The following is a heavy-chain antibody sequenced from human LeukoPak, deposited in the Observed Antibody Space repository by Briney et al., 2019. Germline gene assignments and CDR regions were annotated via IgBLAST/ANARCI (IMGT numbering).Heavy chain of an antibody. CDR2: IYYSGST. D-gene: IGHD4-17*01. Sequence: SETLSLTCTVSGGPISSYYWSWIRQPSGKGLEWIGYIYYSGSTNYNPSLKSRVTISVDTSKNQFSLKLSSVTAADTAVYYCARDSDYLGFDYWGQGTLVTVSS. CDR3: ARDSDYLGFDY. V-gene: IGHV4-59*01. J-gene: IGHJ4*02. CDR1: GGPISSYY.